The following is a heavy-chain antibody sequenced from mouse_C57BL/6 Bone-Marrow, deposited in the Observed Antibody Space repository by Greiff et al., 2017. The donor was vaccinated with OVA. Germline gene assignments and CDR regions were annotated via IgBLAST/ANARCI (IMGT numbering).Heavy chain of an antibody. V-gene: IGHV1-69*01. CDR3: ARSCGLRPNFDY. D-gene: IGHD2-4*01. CDR2: IDPSDSYT. CDR1: GYTFTSYW. J-gene: IGHJ2*01. Sequence: QVQLQQPGAELVMPGASVKLSCKASGYTFTSYWMHWVQQRPGQGLEWIGEIDPSDSYTTYNQKFKGKSTLTVYTSSSTAYMQLSSLTSEDSAVYYCARSCGLRPNFDYWGQGTTLTVSS.